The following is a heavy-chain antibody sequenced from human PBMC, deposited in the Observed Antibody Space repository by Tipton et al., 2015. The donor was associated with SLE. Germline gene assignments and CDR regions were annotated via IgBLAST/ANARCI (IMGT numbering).Heavy chain of an antibody. CDR2: IFGGGST. V-gene: IGHV3-66*02. CDR3: ARDQGSGYFGSGSQVFDI. J-gene: IGHJ3*02. CDR1: GFTVSSNY. Sequence: GSLRLSCAASGFTVSSNYMSWVRQAPGKGLEWVSLIFGGGSTYYADSVKGRFTISRDNSKNTLHLQMNSLRAEDTAVYYCARDQGSGYFGSGSQVFDIWGQGTMVTVSS. D-gene: IGHD3-10*01.